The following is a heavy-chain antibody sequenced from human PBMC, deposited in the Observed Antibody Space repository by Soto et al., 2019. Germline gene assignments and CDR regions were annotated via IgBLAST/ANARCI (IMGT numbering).Heavy chain of an antibody. CDR1: GFTFSSYS. Sequence: EVQLVESGGGLVKPGGSLRLSCAASGFTFSSYSMNWVRQAPGKGLEWVSSISSSSSYIYYADSVKGRFTISRDNAKNSLYLQMNSLRAEDTAVYYSARASGRIAAAGHNAFDIWGQGTMVTVSS. V-gene: IGHV3-21*01. D-gene: IGHD6-13*01. CDR2: ISSSSSYI. J-gene: IGHJ3*02. CDR3: ARASGRIAAAGHNAFDI.